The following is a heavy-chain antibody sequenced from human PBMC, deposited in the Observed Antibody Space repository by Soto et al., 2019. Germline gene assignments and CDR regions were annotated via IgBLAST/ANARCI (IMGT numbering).Heavy chain of an antibody. V-gene: IGHV3-23*01. D-gene: IGHD5-12*01. CDR3: AKGDFYSGYDLIDY. CDR1: GFLLSSYS. J-gene: IGHJ4*02. Sequence: HPGGSLTLSCAASGFLLSSYSMTWVRQAPGKGLEWVAGITGSGGSTYYEDSVKGRFTISRDNSKNTLYLQMNSLRAEDTAVYYCAKGDFYSGYDLIDYWGQGTLVTVSS. CDR2: ITGSGGST.